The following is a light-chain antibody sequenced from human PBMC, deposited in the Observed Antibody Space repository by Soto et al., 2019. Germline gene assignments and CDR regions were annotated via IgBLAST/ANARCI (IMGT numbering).Light chain of an antibody. CDR3: CSYTTTTAFYG. CDR2: DVT. CDR1: SSDIGGYNY. Sequence: QSALTQPASVSGSPGQSITISCTGTSSDIGGYNYVSWYRQHPGKAPQLMIYDVTNRPSGVSNRFSGSKSGNTASLTISGLRTEDEADYYCCSYTTTTAFYGFGTGIKGTVL. V-gene: IGLV2-14*03. J-gene: IGLJ1*01.